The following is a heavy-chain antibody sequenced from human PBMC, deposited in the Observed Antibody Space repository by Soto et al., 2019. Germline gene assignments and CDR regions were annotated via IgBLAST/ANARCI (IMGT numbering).Heavy chain of an antibody. J-gene: IGHJ4*02. CDR3: AKCACGGYSYGGPIDY. D-gene: IGHD5-18*01. V-gene: IGHV3-30*18. CDR1: GFTFSSYG. Sequence: PGGSLRLSCAASGFTFSSYGMHWVRQAPGKGLEWVAVISYDGSNKYYADSVKGRFTISRDNSKNTLYLQMNSLRAEDTAVYYCAKCACGGYSYGGPIDYWGQGTLVTVSS. CDR2: ISYDGSNK.